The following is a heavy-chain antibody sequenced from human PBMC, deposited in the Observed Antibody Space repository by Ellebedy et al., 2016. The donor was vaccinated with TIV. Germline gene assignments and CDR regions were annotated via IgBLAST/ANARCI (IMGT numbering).Heavy chain of an antibody. V-gene: IGHV4-34*01. CDR3: ARALAGSNKVTYHFGMDV. CDR2: INHSGST. CDR1: GGSFSVYY. J-gene: IGHJ6*02. Sequence: SETLSLTXDVYGGSFSVYYWSWIRQPPGKGLEWIGEINHSGSTKYIPSLKSRITISVDTSKNQFSLNLTSVTAADTALYYCARALAGSNKVTYHFGMDVWGQGTTVTVS. D-gene: IGHD2-21*02.